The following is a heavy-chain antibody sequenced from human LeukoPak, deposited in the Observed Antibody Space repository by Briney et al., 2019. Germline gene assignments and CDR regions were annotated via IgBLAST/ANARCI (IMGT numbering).Heavy chain of an antibody. V-gene: IGHV4-59*08. CDR1: GGSISSYY. CDR2: IYYGGST. D-gene: IGHD6-19*01. CDR3: ARLFSPSIAVAGT. Sequence: SETLSLTCTVSGGSISSYYWSWIRQPPGKGLEWIGYIYYGGSTNYNPSLKSRVTISVDTSKNQFSLKLSSVTAADTAVYYCARLFSPSIAVAGTWSQGTLVTVSS. J-gene: IGHJ5*02.